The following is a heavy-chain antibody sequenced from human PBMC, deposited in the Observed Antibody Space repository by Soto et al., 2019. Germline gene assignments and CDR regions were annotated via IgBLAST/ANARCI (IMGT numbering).Heavy chain of an antibody. Sequence: GESLKISCKGSGYTFTNYWIGWVRQMPGKGLEWMGIIYPGDSDTKYNPSLQGQVTISADKSITTTYLQWSSLKASDTTIYYCAASIFYYGMDVWGQGTTVTVSS. CDR2: IYPGDSDT. CDR3: AASIFYYGMDV. J-gene: IGHJ6*02. CDR1: GYTFTNYW. V-gene: IGHV5-51*01.